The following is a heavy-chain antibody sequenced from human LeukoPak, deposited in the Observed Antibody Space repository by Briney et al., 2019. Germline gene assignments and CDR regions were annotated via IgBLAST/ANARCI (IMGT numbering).Heavy chain of an antibody. V-gene: IGHV6-1*01. CDR2: TYYRSKWYN. Sequence: SQTLSLTCAISGDSVSSNSAAWNWIRQSPSSGLEWLGRTYYRSKWYNDYAVSVKSRITISPDTSKNQFSLQLNSVTPEDTAVYYCARAFGQQAYNWFDPWGQGTLVTVSS. J-gene: IGHJ5*02. D-gene: IGHD6-13*01. CDR1: GDSVSSNSAA. CDR3: ARAFGQQAYNWFDP.